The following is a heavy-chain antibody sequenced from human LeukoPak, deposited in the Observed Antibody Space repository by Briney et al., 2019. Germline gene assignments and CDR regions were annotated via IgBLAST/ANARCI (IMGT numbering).Heavy chain of an antibody. D-gene: IGHD2-15*01. Sequence: SGGSLRLSCAASGFTFSSYAMSWVRQAPGKGLEWVSVISGSGDSTYHADSVKGRFTISRDNSKSTLYLQMNSLRAEDTAVYYCAKGSLRGGTCYFDYWGQGTLVTVSS. CDR2: ISGSGDST. V-gene: IGHV3-23*01. CDR1: GFTFSSYA. J-gene: IGHJ4*02. CDR3: AKGSLRGGTCYFDY.